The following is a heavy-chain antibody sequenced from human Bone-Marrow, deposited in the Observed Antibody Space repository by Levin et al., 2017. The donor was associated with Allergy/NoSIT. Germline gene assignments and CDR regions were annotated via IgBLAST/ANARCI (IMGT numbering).Heavy chain of an antibody. CDR3: AGEPNSPYYYHYGLDV. J-gene: IGHJ6*02. Sequence: ASETLSLTCTVSGGSISDDSYYWAWVRQPPGKGLEWVGSIYYDGSAYYNPSLKTRITISVDTSKNQFSLRVNSVTAADTAVYYCAGEPNSPYYYHYGLDVWGPGTTVTVSS. CDR1: GGSISDDSYY. D-gene: IGHD2/OR15-2a*01. CDR2: IYYDGSA. V-gene: IGHV4-39*07.